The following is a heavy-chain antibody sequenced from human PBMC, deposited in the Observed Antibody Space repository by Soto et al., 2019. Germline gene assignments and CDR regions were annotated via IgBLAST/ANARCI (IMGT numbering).Heavy chain of an antibody. D-gene: IGHD4-4*01. CDR3: ASGETGFMTTVPWEYMDV. CDR2: MNPNSGNT. Sequence: ASVKVSCEASGYTFTNYDINWVRQATGQGLEWMGWMNPNSGNTGYAQKFQGRVTMTRNTSISTAYMELSSLRSEDTAVYYCASGETGFMTTVPWEYMDVWGKGTTVTVSS. CDR1: GYTFTNYD. V-gene: IGHV1-8*01. J-gene: IGHJ6*03.